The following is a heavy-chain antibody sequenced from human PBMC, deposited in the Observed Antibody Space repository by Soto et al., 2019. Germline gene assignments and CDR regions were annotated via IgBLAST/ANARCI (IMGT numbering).Heavy chain of an antibody. CDR3: ARDRAVGEMATNSYGMDV. D-gene: IGHD5-12*01. CDR2: ISGSGGST. Sequence: GGSLRLSCAASGFTFSSYAMSWVRQALGKGMEWVSAISGSGGSTYYADSVKGRFTISRDNSKNTLYLQMNSLRAEDTAVYYCARDRAVGEMATNSYGMDVWGQGTTVTVSS. J-gene: IGHJ6*02. CDR1: GFTFSSYA. V-gene: IGHV3-23*01.